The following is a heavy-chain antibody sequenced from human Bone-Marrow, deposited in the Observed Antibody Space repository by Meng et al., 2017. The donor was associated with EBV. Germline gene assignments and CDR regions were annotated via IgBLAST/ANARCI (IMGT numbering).Heavy chain of an antibody. J-gene: IGHJ4*02. V-gene: IGHV4-39*05. D-gene: IGHD6-13*01. CDR1: GGSISSSSYY. Sequence: QLHVQESGPGLVKPSGTPALTCPGSGGSISSSSYYWGWIRQPPGKGLEWIGSIYYSGSTYYNPSLKSRVTISVDTSKNQFSLKLSSVTAADTAVYYCATGSSSWSPFDYWGQGTLVTVSS. CDR3: ATGSSSWSPFDY. CDR2: IYYSGST.